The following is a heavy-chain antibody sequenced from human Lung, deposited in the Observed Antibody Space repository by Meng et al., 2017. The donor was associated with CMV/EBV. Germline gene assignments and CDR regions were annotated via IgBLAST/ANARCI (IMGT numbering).Heavy chain of an antibody. CDR2: ISLNGRT. CDR3: ARLHPCRDPRCGHRGAGWFDM. D-gene: IGHD2-21*01. J-gene: IGHJ5*02. V-gene: IGHV4-34*01. Sequence: WSWISQPLGRGLQWIGQISLNGRTQYSPSLENRLNIFLHRSDNQFSLQLSSLTAADTGIYFCARLHPCRDPRCGHRGAGWFDMWGQGSLVTVSS.